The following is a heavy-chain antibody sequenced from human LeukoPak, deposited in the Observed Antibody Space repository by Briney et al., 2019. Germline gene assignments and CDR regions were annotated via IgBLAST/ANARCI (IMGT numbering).Heavy chain of an antibody. CDR2: INPSGGDS. Sequence: ASVKVSCKASGYTFINHYLHWVRQAPGQGLQWMGIINPSGGDSKYAQKFQGRVTVTRDTSTYTVYMELSSLRSEDTALYYCARDPSYCGGDCYAFDIWGQGTMVTVSS. J-gene: IGHJ3*02. V-gene: IGHV1-46*01. D-gene: IGHD2-21*02. CDR3: ARDPSYCGGDCYAFDI. CDR1: GYTFINHY.